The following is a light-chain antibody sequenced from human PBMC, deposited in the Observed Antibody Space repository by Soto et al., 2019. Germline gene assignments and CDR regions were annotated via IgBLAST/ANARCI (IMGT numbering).Light chain of an antibody. Sequence: EMVMTQSPATLSVSPGERATLSCRASQSVSSNLAWYQQKPGQAPRLVIYGASSRATGIPARFSGSGSGAEFTLTISSLQSEDFAVYYCQQYNDWPPLTFGGGTKVDIK. CDR1: QSVSSN. V-gene: IGKV3-15*01. CDR3: QQYNDWPPLT. J-gene: IGKJ4*01. CDR2: GAS.